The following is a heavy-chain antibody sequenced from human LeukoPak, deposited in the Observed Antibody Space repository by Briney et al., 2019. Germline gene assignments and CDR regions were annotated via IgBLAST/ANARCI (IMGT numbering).Heavy chain of an antibody. V-gene: IGHV3-9*01. CDR3: AKVGANYYGSGSYYPA. D-gene: IGHD3-10*01. Sequence: GRSLRLSCAASGFTFDDYAMHWVRQAPGKGLEWVSGISWNSGSIGYADSVKGRFAISRDNAKNSLYLQMNSLRAEDTALYYCAKVGANYYGSGSYYPAWGQGTLVTVSS. J-gene: IGHJ4*02. CDR2: ISWNSGSI. CDR1: GFTFDDYA.